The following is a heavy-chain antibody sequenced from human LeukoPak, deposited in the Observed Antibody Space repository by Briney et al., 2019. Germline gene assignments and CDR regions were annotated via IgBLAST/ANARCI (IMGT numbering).Heavy chain of an antibody. J-gene: IGHJ6*03. CDR2: IRYDGSNT. V-gene: IGHV3-30*02. D-gene: IGHD2-2*01. CDR1: GFCFSDHG. CDR3: AKRGTLVSASLRAYYDYMDV. Sequence: GGSLRLSCVASGFCFSDHGMHWVRQAPGEGLEWVAFIRYDGSNTYYADSVKGRFTISRDNSKSTLDLHMNSLRPDDTAVYYCAKRGTLVSASLRAYYDYMDVWGKGTTVTVSS.